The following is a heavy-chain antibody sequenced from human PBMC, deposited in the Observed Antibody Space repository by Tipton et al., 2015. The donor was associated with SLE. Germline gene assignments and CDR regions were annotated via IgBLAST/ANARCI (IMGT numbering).Heavy chain of an antibody. D-gene: IGHD5-24*01. CDR1: GYTFTSYY. V-gene: IGHV1-46*01. CDR2: IHPSGDST. J-gene: IGHJ4*02. CDR3: ARAVESYDY. Sequence: QVQLVQSGAEVKKSGASVKVSCKASGYTFTSYYMHWVRQAPGQGLEWMGIIHPSGDSTSYAQKFQGRVTMTRDTSTSTVYMELSSLRFEDTAVYYCARAVESYDYWGQGTLVTVSS.